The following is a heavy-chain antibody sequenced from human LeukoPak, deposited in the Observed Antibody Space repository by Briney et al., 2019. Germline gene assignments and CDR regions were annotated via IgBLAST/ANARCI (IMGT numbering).Heavy chain of an antibody. CDR3: AKHAMIVVKPFDY. Sequence: GGSLRLSCAASGFTFSSYAMSWVRQAPGKGLEWVSTISGGGGATYYADSVKGRFTISTDNSKNTLYLQMNTLRAEDTAVYYCAKHAMIVVKPFDYWGQGTLVTVSS. J-gene: IGHJ4*02. CDR2: ISGGGGAT. V-gene: IGHV3-23*01. D-gene: IGHD3-22*01. CDR1: GFTFSSYA.